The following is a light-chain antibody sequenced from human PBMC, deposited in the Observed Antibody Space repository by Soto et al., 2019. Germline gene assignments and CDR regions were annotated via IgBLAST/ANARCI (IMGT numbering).Light chain of an antibody. V-gene: IGKV3-15*01. CDR3: QQYNIWPPIT. Sequence: EIVMTQSPATLSVSPGEGATLSCRASQSLSTNLAWYQQKPGQAPRLLIYGASTRATGIPARFSGSGSGTEFTLTISSLQSEDFAIYYCQQYNIWPPITFGQGTRLEIK. J-gene: IGKJ5*01. CDR2: GAS. CDR1: QSLSTN.